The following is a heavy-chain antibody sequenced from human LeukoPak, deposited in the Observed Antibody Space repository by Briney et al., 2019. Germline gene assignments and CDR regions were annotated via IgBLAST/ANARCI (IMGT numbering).Heavy chain of an antibody. V-gene: IGHV1-46*01. CDR1: GYTFTSYY. J-gene: IGHJ6*02. D-gene: IGHD2-15*01. CDR2: INPSGGST. Sequence: ASVKVSCTASGYTFTSYYMHWVRQAPGQGLEWMGIINPSGGSTSYAQKFQGRVTMTRDTSTSTVYMELSSLRSEDTAVYYCARTARLYCSGGSCYSGGGMDVWGQGTTVTVSS. CDR3: ARTARLYCSGGSCYSGGGMDV.